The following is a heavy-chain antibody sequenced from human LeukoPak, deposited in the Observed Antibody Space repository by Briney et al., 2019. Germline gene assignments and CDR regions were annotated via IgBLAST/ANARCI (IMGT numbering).Heavy chain of an antibody. V-gene: IGHV3-23*01. CDR2: ISGSGGST. CDR1: GFRFSSHG. Sequence: QPGGSLRLSCAASGFRFSSHGMNWVRQAPGKGLECVSGISGSGGSTYYADSGKGRFTISRDNSKNTLYLQMNSLRAEDTAVYYCAKSSGYYYVPTAFFDYWGQGSLVTVSS. J-gene: IGHJ4*02. D-gene: IGHD3-22*01. CDR3: AKSSGYYYVPTAFFDY.